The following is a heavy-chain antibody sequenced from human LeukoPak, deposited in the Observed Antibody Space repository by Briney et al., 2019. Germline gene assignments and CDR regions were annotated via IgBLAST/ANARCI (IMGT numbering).Heavy chain of an antibody. CDR1: GYTFTSYY. CDR2: INPSGGST. CDR3: ERDNPILSCSSTSCYDGRYYYYGMDV. Sequence: ASVKVSYKASGYTFTSYYMHWVRQAPGQGLEWMGIINPSGGSTSYAQKFQGRVTMTRDMSTSTVYMELSSLRSEDTAVYYCERDNPILSCSSTSCYDGRYYYYGMDVWGQGTTVTVSS. D-gene: IGHD2-2*01. V-gene: IGHV1-46*01. J-gene: IGHJ6*02.